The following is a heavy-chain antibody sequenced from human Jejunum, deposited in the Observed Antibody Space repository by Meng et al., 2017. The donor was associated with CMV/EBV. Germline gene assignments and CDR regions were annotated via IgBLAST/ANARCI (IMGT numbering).Heavy chain of an antibody. CDR3: VHNIWKPSTPSYYFDY. D-gene: IGHD3-3*01. CDR1: FSLTTSGVG. CDR2: IYWDDDK. Sequence: FSLTTSGVGVGWIRQPPGKALEWLALIYWDDDKRYRPSLKNRLIITRDTSKTQVVLKMTNMDPVDTATYYCVHNIWKPSTPSYYFDYWGQGTLVTVSS. V-gene: IGHV2-5*02. J-gene: IGHJ4*02.